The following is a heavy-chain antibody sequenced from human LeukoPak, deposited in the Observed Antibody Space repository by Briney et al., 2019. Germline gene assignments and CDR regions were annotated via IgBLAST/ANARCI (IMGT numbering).Heavy chain of an antibody. J-gene: IGHJ4*02. D-gene: IGHD5-24*01. CDR3: AKRGTLDGYFTRYFDN. Sequence: GGSLRLSCAASGFTFSSYAMSWVRQAPGKGLEWVSGISGSGGNTYYADSVKGRFTTSRDNSKNTLYLQMNSLRAEDTAVYYCAKRGTLDGYFTRYFDNWGQGILVTVSS. V-gene: IGHV3-23*01. CDR1: GFTFSSYA. CDR2: ISGSGGNT.